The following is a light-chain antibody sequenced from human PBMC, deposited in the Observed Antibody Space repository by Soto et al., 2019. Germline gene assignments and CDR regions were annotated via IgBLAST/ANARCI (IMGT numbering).Light chain of an antibody. CDR1: QSVSSSY. CDR2: GAS. V-gene: IGKV3-20*01. CDR3: QQYGSSTWT. Sequence: EIVLTQSPGTLSLSPGERATLSCRASQSVSSSYLAWYQQKPGQAPRLLIYGASSRATGTPDRFSGSGPGTDFTLTISRLEPEDFAVYYCQQYGSSTWTFGQGTKV. J-gene: IGKJ1*01.